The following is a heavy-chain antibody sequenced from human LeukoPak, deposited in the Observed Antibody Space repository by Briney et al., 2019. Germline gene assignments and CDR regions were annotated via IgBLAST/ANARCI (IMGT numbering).Heavy chain of an antibody. CDR3: AKEYGSGSLEVWDY. CDR2: ISSSGGRT. CDR1: GFTLSTYA. Sequence: GGSLRLSCAGSGFTLSTYAMSWVRQAPGKGLEWVSAISSSGGRTYYSDSVRGRLTISRDNSKSTLYLQMNSLRAEDTAIYYCAKEYGSGSLEVWDYWGQGTLVSVSS. V-gene: IGHV3-23*01. J-gene: IGHJ4*02. D-gene: IGHD3-10*01.